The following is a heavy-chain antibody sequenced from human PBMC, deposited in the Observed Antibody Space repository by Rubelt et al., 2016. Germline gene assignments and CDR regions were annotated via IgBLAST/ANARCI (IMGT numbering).Heavy chain of an antibody. D-gene: IGHD1-14*01. Sequence: QVQLQESGPGLVKPSETLSLACTVSGDSSTAYSWSWIRQPPGKGLEWIGYIYPSGTTNYSPSLKSRVTMSVDTSKNQFSLRLNSVTAADTAVYYCARVSSLHRHSDSWGQGTLVTVSS. CDR1: GDSSTAYS. CDR2: IYPSGTT. V-gene: IGHV4-4*08. J-gene: IGHJ4*02. CDR3: ARVSSLHRHSDS.